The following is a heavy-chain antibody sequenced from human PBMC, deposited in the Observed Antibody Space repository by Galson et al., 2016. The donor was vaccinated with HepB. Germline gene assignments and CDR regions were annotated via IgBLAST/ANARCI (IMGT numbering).Heavy chain of an antibody. D-gene: IGHD1-26*01. CDR3: VQGSTAPNV. CDR2: ISRSGTST. V-gene: IGHV3-23*01. CDR1: GFTFSNWG. Sequence: SLRLSCAASGFTFSNWGMTWVRQAPGKGLECVSAISRSGTSTDYADPVKGRFTISRDNSRDMLYLHMNSLRGEDTAVYYCVQGSTAPNVWGKGTTVTVPS. J-gene: IGHJ6*04.